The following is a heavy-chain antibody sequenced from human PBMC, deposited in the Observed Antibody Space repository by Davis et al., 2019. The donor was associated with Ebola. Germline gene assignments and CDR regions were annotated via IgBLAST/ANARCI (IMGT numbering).Heavy chain of an antibody. CDR3: VTENWYRFEP. V-gene: IGHV3-23*01. J-gene: IGHJ5*02. D-gene: IGHD6-13*01. CDR2: ISGRGGST. Sequence: PGGSLRLPCPAPGFTFSRYSMIWVRQAPGKGLAWVSAISGRGGSTYYADSVKGRFTISRDNSKSTLYLQMNSLRTEATAVYYGVTENWYRFEPWGQGTLVTVSS. CDR1: GFTFSRYS.